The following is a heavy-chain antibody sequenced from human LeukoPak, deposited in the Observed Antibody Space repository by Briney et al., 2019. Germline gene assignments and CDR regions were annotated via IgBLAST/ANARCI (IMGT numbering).Heavy chain of an antibody. V-gene: IGHV4-34*01. Sequence: PSETLSLTCGVSDGSLSGSYWTWIRQAPGKGLEWIGDINYSGITNYDPSLKSRVTISVDTSTNQFSLRLTSVTAADTAVYYCARQKPPTFRQYGRGRPFDYWGQGTLVTVSS. J-gene: IGHJ4*02. CDR2: INYSGIT. CDR1: DGSLSGSY. D-gene: IGHD2-15*01. CDR3: ARQKPPTFRQYGRGRPFDY.